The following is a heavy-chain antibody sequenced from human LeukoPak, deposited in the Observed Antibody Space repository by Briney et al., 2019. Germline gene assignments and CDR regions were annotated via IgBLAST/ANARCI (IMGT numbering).Heavy chain of an antibody. J-gene: IGHJ4*02. D-gene: IGHD3-10*01. CDR3: ARGGTYGSGRNQHTTLDY. CDR2: VYPSGGT. Sequence: SETLSLTCTVSGGSISNYYWSWIRQAAGKELEWIGRVYPSGGTNYNPSLKSRVSISLDKSEKQFSLILNSVTAADTAVYYCARGGTYGSGRNQHTTLDYWGPGTLVTVSS. CDR1: GGSISNYY. V-gene: IGHV4-4*07.